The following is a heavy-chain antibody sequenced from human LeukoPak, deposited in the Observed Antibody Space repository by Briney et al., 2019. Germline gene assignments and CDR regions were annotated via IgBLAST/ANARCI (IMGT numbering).Heavy chain of an antibody. D-gene: IGHD3-9*01. CDR3: SRYYDILTAHAPAPY. Sequence: GGSLRLSCTASGFTFGDYAMSWVRQAPGKGLEWVGFISNKAYGGTTEYAASVQGRFTISRDDSKSIAYLQMSSLQTEDTAMYYCSRYYDILTAHAPAPYWGQGTLVTVSS. CDR1: GFTFGDYA. J-gene: IGHJ4*02. V-gene: IGHV3-49*04. CDR2: ISNKAYGGTT.